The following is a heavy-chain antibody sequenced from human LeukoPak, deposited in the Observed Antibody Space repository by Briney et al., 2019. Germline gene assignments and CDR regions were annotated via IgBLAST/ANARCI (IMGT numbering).Heavy chain of an antibody. Sequence: GGSLRLSCAASGFTFSNYWVSWVRQAPGKGLEWVANIKQDGSEKYYVDSVKGRFTISRDNAKNSLYLQMNSLRAEDTAVYYCAREGSDWNYYYYLDVWGKGTTVTISS. D-gene: IGHD6-19*01. CDR1: GFTFSNYW. CDR3: AREGSDWNYYYYLDV. CDR2: IKQDGSEK. V-gene: IGHV3-7*01. J-gene: IGHJ6*03.